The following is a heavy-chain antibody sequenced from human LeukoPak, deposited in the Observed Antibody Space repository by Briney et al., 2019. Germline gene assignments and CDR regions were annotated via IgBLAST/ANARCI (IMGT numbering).Heavy chain of an antibody. CDR3: TSRKEYSTSSVYY. CDR2: ISVSGATT. Sequence: PGGSLRLSCAASGFTFSGSAMHWVRQAPGKGLEWISTISVSGATTYYADSVQGRFTISRDNSKNTLSLRMNNLRAEDSAIYYCTSRKEYSTSSVYYWGQGTLVTVSS. CDR1: GFTFSGSA. J-gene: IGHJ4*02. V-gene: IGHV3-23*01. D-gene: IGHD6-6*01.